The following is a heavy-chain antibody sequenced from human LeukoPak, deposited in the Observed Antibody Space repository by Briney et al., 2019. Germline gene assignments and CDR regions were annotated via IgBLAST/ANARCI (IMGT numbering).Heavy chain of an antibody. CDR2: ITSSGDDI. CDR3: ASDIVATSGDF. CDR1: GFTFSDYY. D-gene: IGHD5-12*01. J-gene: IGHJ4*02. Sequence: GGSLRLSCAASGFTFSDYYMSWIRQAPGKGLERVAYITSSGDDIYYADSVKGRFTISRDNAKNALFLRMSSLRVEDTATYYCASDIVATSGDFWGQGTLVSVSS. V-gene: IGHV3-11*01.